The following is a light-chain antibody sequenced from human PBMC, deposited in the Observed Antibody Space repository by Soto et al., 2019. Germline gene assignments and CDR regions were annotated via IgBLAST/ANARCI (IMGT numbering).Light chain of an antibody. CDR2: DNN. J-gene: IGLJ2*01. Sequence: HSVLTQPPSVSAAPGRKVTISCSGSSSNIGNNYVSWYQQLPGTAPKLLIYDNNKRPSGIPDRFSGSKSGTSATLGITGLQTGDEADYYCGTWDTSLSGYVVFGGGTKVTVL. CDR1: SSNIGNNY. CDR3: GTWDTSLSGYVV. V-gene: IGLV1-51*01.